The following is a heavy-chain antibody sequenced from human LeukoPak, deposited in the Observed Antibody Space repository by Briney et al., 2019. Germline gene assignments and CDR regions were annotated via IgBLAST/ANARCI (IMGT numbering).Heavy chain of an antibody. J-gene: IGHJ3*02. CDR2: ISYDGSNK. CDR3: ARDSLWFGELFDAFDI. D-gene: IGHD3-10*01. Sequence: GGSLRLSCAASGFTFSSYAMHWVRQAPGKGLEWVAVISYDGSNKYYADSVKGRFTISRDNSKNTLYLQMNSLRAEDTAVYYCARDSLWFGELFDAFDIWGQGTMVTVSS. CDR1: GFTFSSYA. V-gene: IGHV3-30*04.